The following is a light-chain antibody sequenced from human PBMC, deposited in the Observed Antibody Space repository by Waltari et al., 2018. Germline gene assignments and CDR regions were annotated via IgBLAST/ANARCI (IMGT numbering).Light chain of an antibody. V-gene: IGKV1-9*01. CDR3: QQLNSYPIT. J-gene: IGKJ5*01. CDR2: AAS. CDR1: QGISSN. Sequence: IQLTQSPSSLSASVGDRVNITCRASQGISSNLAWYQQKPGKAPKLLFSAASTLQSGVALRFSGSGYGTDFTLTISSLQPEDFATYYCQQLNSYPITFGQGTRLEIK.